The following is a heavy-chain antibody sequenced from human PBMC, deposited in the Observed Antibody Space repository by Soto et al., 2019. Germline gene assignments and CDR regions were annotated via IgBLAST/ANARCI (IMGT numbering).Heavy chain of an antibody. V-gene: IGHV3-30*18. Sequence: PGGSLRLSCAASGFTFSSYGMHWVRQAPGKGLEWVAVISYDGSNKYYADSAKGRFTISRDNSKNTLYLQMNSLRAEDTAVYYCAKSYYYGSGSYYWQAPAYYYYGMDVWGQGTTVTVSS. J-gene: IGHJ6*02. CDR2: ISYDGSNK. CDR3: AKSYYYGSGSYYWQAPAYYYYGMDV. CDR1: GFTFSSYG. D-gene: IGHD3-10*01.